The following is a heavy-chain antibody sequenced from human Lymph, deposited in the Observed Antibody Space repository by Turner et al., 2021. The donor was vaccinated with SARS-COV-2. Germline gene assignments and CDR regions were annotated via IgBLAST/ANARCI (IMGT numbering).Heavy chain of an antibody. CDR2: INHSGST. J-gene: IGHJ6*02. D-gene: IGHD5-18*01. V-gene: IGHV4-34*01. CDR1: GGSFSGYY. CDR3: ARGGVDTAMVRYYYYGMDV. Sequence: QVQLQQWGAGLLKPSEPLSLTCAVYGGSFSGYYWSWIRQPPGQGLEWIGEINHSGSTNYNPSLKSRVTISVDTSKNQFSLKLSSVTAADTAVYYCARGGVDTAMVRYYYYGMDVWGQGTTVTVSS.